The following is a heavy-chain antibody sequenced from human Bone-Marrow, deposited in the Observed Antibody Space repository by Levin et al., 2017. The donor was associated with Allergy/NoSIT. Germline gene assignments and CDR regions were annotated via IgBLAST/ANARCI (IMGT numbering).Heavy chain of an antibody. CDR1: GSSFPSYW. CDR3: AGSSSGDWFDP. Sequence: GGSLRLSCKGSGSSFPSYWIGWVRQMPGKGLEYMGIVFPGDSTTRYSPSFQGQVTISADTSINTAYLQWSSLKASDTAIYYCAGSSSGDWFDPWGQGTLVTVS. J-gene: IGHJ5*02. D-gene: IGHD3-10*01. CDR2: VFPGDSTT. V-gene: IGHV5-51*01.